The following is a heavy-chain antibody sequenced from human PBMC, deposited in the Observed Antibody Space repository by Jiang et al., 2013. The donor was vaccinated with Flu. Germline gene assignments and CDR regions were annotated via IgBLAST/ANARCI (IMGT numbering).Heavy chain of an antibody. Sequence: PGLVKPSETLSLTCTVSGGSVSSGTYYWNWIRQPPGEGLEWIGYIYFSGATDYSPSLQSRVTISVDTSKNQFSLKLSSVTAADTAVYYCAGFESSGYYYADVFDIWGQGTMVTVSS. J-gene: IGHJ3*02. CDR3: AGFESSGYYYADVFDI. CDR2: IYFSGAT. CDR1: GGSVSSGTYY. V-gene: IGHV4-61*01. D-gene: IGHD3-22*01.